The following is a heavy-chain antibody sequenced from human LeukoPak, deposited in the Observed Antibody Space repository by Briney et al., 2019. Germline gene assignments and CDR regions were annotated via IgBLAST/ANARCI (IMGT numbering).Heavy chain of an antibody. V-gene: IGHV3-21*01. D-gene: IGHD2-15*01. J-gene: IGHJ5*01. CDR2: ISSSSIYI. Sequence: PGGPLRLSCAASGFTFSSYTMNWVRQAPGKGLEWVSSISSSSIYIYYADSLKGRFTISRDNAKNSIYLQMNSLRAEDTAVYYCARRYCSGGSCYDWFDSWGQGTLVTVSS. CDR3: ARRYCSGGSCYDWFDS. CDR1: GFTFSSYT.